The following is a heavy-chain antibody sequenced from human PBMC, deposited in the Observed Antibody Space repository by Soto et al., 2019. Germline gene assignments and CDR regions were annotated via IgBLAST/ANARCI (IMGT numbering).Heavy chain of an antibody. D-gene: IGHD6-19*01. V-gene: IGHV4-28*01. Sequence: SETLSLTCAVYGYSIRSSDWWGWIRQPPGKGLEWIGYITHGGSTNYNPSLKRRVTMSVDPSKNQFSLNLTSVTAVDTAVYYCARMAVTTFYYYAMDVWGQGTRVTFSS. J-gene: IGHJ6*02. CDR2: ITHGGST. CDR1: GYSIRSSDW. CDR3: ARMAVTTFYYYAMDV.